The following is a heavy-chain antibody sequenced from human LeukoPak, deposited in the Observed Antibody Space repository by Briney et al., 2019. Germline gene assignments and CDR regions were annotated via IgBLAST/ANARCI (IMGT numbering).Heavy chain of an antibody. CDR2: INSDGYSI. D-gene: IGHD6-19*01. Sequence: GGSLRLSCAAFGFTFSSYSMNWVRQAPGKGPVWLARINSDGYSISYADSVKGRFTISRDNTKKTLYLQMNTLRAEDTAMYYCARAIAEAGTDSWGQGTLVTVSS. V-gene: IGHV3-74*01. J-gene: IGHJ4*02. CDR3: ARAIAEAGTDS. CDR1: GFTFSSYS.